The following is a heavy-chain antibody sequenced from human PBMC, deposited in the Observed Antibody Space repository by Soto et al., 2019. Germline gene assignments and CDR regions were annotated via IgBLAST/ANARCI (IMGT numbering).Heavy chain of an antibody. CDR3: ARVLRFLEWSTYGMDV. CDR2: ISGSGGST. J-gene: IGHJ6*02. V-gene: IGHV3-23*01. Sequence: VSLRLSCAASGFTFSSYAMSWVRQAPGKGLEWVSAISGSGGSTYYADSVKGRFTISRDNSKNTLYLQMNSLRAEDTAVYYCARVLRFLEWSTYGMDVWGQGTTVTVSS. D-gene: IGHD3-3*01. CDR1: GFTFSSYA.